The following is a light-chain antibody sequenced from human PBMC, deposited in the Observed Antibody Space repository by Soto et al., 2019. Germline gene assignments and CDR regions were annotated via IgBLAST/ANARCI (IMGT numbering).Light chain of an antibody. J-gene: IGKJ4*01. CDR2: DAS. CDR1: QSIGRL. Sequence: DIQMTQSPSTLSASVGDRVTIACRTSQSIGRLLAWYQRKPGKAPELLIYDASNLETGVPSRFSGSGSGTEFTLAINSLQPDDFATYYCQQYSSYPPTFGGGTKVEIK. CDR3: QQYSSYPPT. V-gene: IGKV1-5*01.